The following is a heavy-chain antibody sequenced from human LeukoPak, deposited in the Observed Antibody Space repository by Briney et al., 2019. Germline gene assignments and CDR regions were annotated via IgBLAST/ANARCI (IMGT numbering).Heavy chain of an antibody. CDR2: IYYSGST. Sequence: SQTLSLTCTVSGGSFGSGGYFWSWIRQHPGKGLEWIGNIYYSGSTFYNPSLRSRVTISIDTSKNQFSLNLSSVTAADTAIYYCARADGYCSGGSCYRLGFDFWGQGTLVTVSS. CDR1: GGSFGSGGYF. D-gene: IGHD2-15*01. J-gene: IGHJ4*02. V-gene: IGHV4-31*03. CDR3: ARADGYCSGGSCYRLGFDF.